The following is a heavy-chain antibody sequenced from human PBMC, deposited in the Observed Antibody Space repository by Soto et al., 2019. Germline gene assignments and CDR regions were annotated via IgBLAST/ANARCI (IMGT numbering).Heavy chain of an antibody. CDR1: GGSISSGGYS. CDR2: IYYSGST. Sequence: SETLSLTCAVSGGSISSGGYSWSWIRQPPGKGLEWIGYIYYSGSTYYNPSLKSRVTISVDTSKNQFSLKLSSVTAADTAVYFCARLLGYCSGDSCRIDYWGQGTLVTVSS. V-gene: IGHV4-30-2*03. D-gene: IGHD2-15*01. CDR3: ARLLGYCSGDSCRIDY. J-gene: IGHJ4*02.